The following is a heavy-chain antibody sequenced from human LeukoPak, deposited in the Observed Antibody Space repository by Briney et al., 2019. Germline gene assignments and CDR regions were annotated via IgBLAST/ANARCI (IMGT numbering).Heavy chain of an antibody. J-gene: IGHJ4*02. CDR2: ISSSSNTI. CDR3: AKSRAHYYDSSGYYLY. Sequence: GGSLRLSCAASGLTFSNYGMNWVRQAPGKGLEWLSYISSSSNTIYYADSVKGRFTISRDNSKNTLYLQMNSLRAEDTAVYYCAKSRAHYYDSSGYYLYWGQGTLVTVSS. D-gene: IGHD3-22*01. V-gene: IGHV3-48*01. CDR1: GLTFSNYG.